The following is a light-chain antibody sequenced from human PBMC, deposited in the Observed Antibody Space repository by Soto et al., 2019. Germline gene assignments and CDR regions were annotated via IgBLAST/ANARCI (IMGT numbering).Light chain of an antibody. Sequence: QSALTQPASVSGSPGQSITISCTGTSSTVGGFNVVSWYQQHPGKAPKVIIYEGIKRPSGVSNRFSGSNSGRTASLTISGLQAEDEADYYCCSYVGATNYVFGTGTKGTVL. CDR1: SSTVGGFNV. CDR2: EGI. J-gene: IGLJ1*01. V-gene: IGLV2-23*01. CDR3: CSYVGATNYV.